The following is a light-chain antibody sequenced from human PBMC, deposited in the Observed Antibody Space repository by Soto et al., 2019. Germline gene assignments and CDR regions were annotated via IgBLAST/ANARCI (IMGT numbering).Light chain of an antibody. CDR3: QQYNNWPWT. J-gene: IGKJ1*01. CDR2: GAS. Sequence: VMTQSPATXSXXPXXXXXXXXRASQSISGTLAWYQQKPGQAPRLLIYGASTRATGFPARFSGSGSGTDFTLTISSLQSEDFAVYYCQQYNNWPWTFGQGTKVDTK. CDR1: QSISGT. V-gene: IGKV3-15*01.